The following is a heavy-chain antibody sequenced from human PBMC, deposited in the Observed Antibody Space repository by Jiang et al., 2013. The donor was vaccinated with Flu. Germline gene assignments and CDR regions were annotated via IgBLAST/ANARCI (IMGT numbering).Heavy chain of an antibody. CDR1: GGSISSSSYY. CDR3: ARQEQYFWSGYPIFGGPFY. Sequence: GSGLVKPSETLSLTCTVSGGSISSSSYYWGWIRQPPGKGLEWIGSIYYSGSTYYNPSLKSRVTISVDTSKNQFSLKLSSVTAADTAVYYCARQEQYFWSGYPIFGGPFYWGQGTLVTVSS. CDR2: IYYSGST. J-gene: IGHJ4*02. D-gene: IGHD3-3*01. V-gene: IGHV4-39*01.